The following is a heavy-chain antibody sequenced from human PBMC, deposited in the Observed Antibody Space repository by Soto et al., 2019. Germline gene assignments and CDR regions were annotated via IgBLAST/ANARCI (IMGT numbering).Heavy chain of an antibody. CDR1: GFTFDDYA. Sequence: EVQLVESGGGLGQPGRSLRLSCAASGFTFDDYAMHWVRQAPGKGREWVSGISWNSGDIGYGGSVKGRFTISRDNAENSLSLQMNSLSPEETDLYYWEKGGKAHFCTSTVCRDNFDFWGQGTVVTISS. CDR2: ISWNSGDI. D-gene: IGHD2-2*01. CDR3: EKGGKAHFCTSTVCRDNFDF. V-gene: IGHV3-9*01. J-gene: IGHJ3*01.